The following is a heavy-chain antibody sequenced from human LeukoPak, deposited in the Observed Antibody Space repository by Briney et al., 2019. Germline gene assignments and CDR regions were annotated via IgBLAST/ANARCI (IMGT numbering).Heavy chain of an antibody. CDR1: GGSISSSSYY. CDR3: ARESYGSESYNNWFDP. J-gene: IGHJ5*02. V-gene: IGHV4-39*07. D-gene: IGHD3-10*01. Sequence: SETLSLTCTVSGGSISSSSYYWGWIRQPPGKGLEWIGSIYYSRSTYYNPSLKSRVTMSVDTSKTQFSLKLNSVTAADTAVYYCARESYGSESYNNWFDPWGQGTLVTVSS. CDR2: IYYSRST.